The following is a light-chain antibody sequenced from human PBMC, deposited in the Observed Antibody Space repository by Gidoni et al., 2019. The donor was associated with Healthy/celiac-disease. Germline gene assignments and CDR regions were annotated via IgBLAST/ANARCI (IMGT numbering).Light chain of an antibody. Sequence: SYELTPPPSVSGSTGPTASITCHGDKLWDKYACWYQQKPGQSPVLGIYQDSKRPSGIPERFSGSNSGNTATLTISGTQAIDEADYYCQAWDSSLYVFGTGTKVTVL. CDR2: QDS. V-gene: IGLV3-1*01. CDR1: KLWDKY. CDR3: QAWDSSLYV. J-gene: IGLJ1*01.